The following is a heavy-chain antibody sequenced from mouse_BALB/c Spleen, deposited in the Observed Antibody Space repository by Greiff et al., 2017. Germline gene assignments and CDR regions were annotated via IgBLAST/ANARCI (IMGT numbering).Heavy chain of an antibody. Sequence: VQLQQSGSVLVRPGASVKLSCKASGYTFTSSWMHWAKQRPGQGLEWIGEIHPNSGNTNYNEKFKGKATLTVDTSSSTAYVDLSSLTSEDSAVYYCAHGLYAMDYWGQGTSVTVSS. CDR3: AHGLYAMDY. J-gene: IGHJ4*01. CDR2: IHPNSGNT. V-gene: IGHV1S130*01. D-gene: IGHD1-1*02. CDR1: GYTFTSSW.